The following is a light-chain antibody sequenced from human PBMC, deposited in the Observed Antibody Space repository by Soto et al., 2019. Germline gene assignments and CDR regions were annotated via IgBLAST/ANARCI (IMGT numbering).Light chain of an antibody. CDR3: QQNYITPST. J-gene: IGKJ3*01. CDR2: AAS. Sequence: DIQMTQSPSSLSASVGDRVTITCRTSQSISNYLNWYQQKPGKAPKFLIYAASSLQSGVPSRFSGSGSGTDFTLTISSLQPEDFATYYCQQNYITPSTFGPGTKVDIK. CDR1: QSISNY. V-gene: IGKV1-39*01.